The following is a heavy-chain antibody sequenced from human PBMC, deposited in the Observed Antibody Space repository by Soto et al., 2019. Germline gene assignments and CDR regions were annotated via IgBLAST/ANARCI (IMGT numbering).Heavy chain of an antibody. CDR2: IRRKAYGGTT. V-gene: IGHV3-49*04. D-gene: IGHD1-26*01. J-gene: IGHJ4*02. CDR3: TSGSYYEY. Sequence: EVQLVESGGGLVQPGRSLRLSCTTSGFTFGDYAMSWVRQAPGKGLEWVSFIRRKAYGGTTEYAASVKGRFTISRDDSKSIAYLQMISLKTEDTAVYYCTSGSYYEYWGQGTLVTVSS. CDR1: GFTFGDYA.